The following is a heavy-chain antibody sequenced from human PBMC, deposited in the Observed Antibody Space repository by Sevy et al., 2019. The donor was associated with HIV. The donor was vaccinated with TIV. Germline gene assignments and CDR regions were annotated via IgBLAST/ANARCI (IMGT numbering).Heavy chain of an antibody. Sequence: ASVKVSCKASGYTFTGYYMHWVRQAPGQGLEWMGWINPNSGGTNYAQKFQSRVTMTRDTSISTAYMELSRLRSDDTAVYYCARGPPYYYSSGTPLFPIDYWGQGTLVTVSS. V-gene: IGHV1-2*02. D-gene: IGHD3-10*01. CDR2: INPNSGGT. CDR1: GYTFTGYY. CDR3: ARGPPYYYSSGTPLFPIDY. J-gene: IGHJ4*02.